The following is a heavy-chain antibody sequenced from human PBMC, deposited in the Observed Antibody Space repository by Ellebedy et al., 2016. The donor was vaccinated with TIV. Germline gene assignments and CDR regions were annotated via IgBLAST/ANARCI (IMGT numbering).Heavy chain of an antibody. D-gene: IGHD5-24*01. Sequence: GESLKISCAASGFTFSSYDMHWVRQPTGKGLEWVSGITSAGDTYYLGSVKGRCIISRDSAKNSLYVQMNSLRAEDTAVYYCARATSGFDYWGQGALATVSS. CDR3: ARATSGFDY. CDR1: GFTFSSYD. V-gene: IGHV3-13*01. J-gene: IGHJ4*02. CDR2: ITSAGDT.